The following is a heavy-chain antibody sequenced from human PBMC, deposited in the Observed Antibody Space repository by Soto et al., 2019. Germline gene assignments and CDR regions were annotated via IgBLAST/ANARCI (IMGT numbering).Heavy chain of an antibody. CDR1: GGAVSSGSYS. V-gene: IGHV4-61*01. D-gene: IGHD6-13*01. Sequence: PSETLSLTCTVSGGAVSSGSYSYIWVRQPPGKGLEWIGSVYYTGTTDYNPSLKSRVTISVDTSKTQFSLNLRSVTAADTAVYYCARDLAAVPRAFDYWGRGTLVTVSS. J-gene: IGHJ4*02. CDR2: VYYTGTT. CDR3: ARDLAAVPRAFDY.